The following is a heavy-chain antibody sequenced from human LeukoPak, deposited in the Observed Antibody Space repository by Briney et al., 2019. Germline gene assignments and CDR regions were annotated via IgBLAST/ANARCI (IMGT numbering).Heavy chain of an antibody. CDR2: IYYSGST. CDR3: ARGGYYYYMDV. J-gene: IGHJ6*03. Sequence: SETLSLTCTVSGGSISSYYWSWIRQPPGKGLEWIGYIYYSGSTNYNPPLKSRVTISVDTSKNQFSLKLSSVTAADTAVYYCARGGYYYYMDVWGKGTTVTISS. V-gene: IGHV4-59*01. CDR1: GGSISSYY.